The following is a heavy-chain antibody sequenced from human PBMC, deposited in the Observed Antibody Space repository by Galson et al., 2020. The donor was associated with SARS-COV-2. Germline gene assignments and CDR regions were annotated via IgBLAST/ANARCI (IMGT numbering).Heavy chain of an antibody. Sequence: GGSLRLSCAASGFTFSSYEMNWVRQAPGKGLEWVSYISSSGSTISYADSVKGRFTISRDNAKNSLYLQMNSLRAEDTAVYYCEGGSVRGTCWSGYYQSRQPGYYYYGMDVWGQGTTVTVSS. CDR2: ISSSGSTI. CDR3: EGGSVRGTCWSGYYQSRQPGYYYYGMDV. D-gene: IGHD3-3*01. J-gene: IGHJ6*02. CDR1: GFTFSSYE. V-gene: IGHV3-48*03.